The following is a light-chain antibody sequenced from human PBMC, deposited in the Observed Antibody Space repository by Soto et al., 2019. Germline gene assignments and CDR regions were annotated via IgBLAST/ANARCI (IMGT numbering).Light chain of an antibody. CDR2: DIF. Sequence: EILLTQYPGTLSLSPGERATLSCRASQSVSSNLAWYQQKPGQAPRRVIYDIFTRATGVPTRISGSGSGTEFTLTISRLQSEDFQVYYCQQYNSWPLTFGGGTKVDIK. CDR3: QQYNSWPLT. V-gene: IGKV3D-15*01. CDR1: QSVSSN. J-gene: IGKJ4*01.